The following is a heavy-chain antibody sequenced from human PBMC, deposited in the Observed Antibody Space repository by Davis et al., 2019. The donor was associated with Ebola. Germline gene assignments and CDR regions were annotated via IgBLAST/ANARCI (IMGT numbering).Heavy chain of an antibody. CDR3: VRDPALVVTGGGWFFGL. CDR2: ITSGSSYI. D-gene: IGHD2-21*02. Sequence: GGSLRLSCAASGFVFSTYTMNWVRQAPGKGLEWVSSITSGSSYIYYADSVKGRFTVSRDNAKNSLYLQMNSLRAEDTAVYYCVRDPALVVTGGGWFFGLWGRGTLVTVSS. CDR1: GFVFSTYT. V-gene: IGHV3-21*01. J-gene: IGHJ2*01.